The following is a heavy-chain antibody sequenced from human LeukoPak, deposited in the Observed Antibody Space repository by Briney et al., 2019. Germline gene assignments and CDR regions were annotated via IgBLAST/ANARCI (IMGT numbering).Heavy chain of an antibody. D-gene: IGHD5-18*01. CDR2: ISGSGGTT. CDR1: GFTFSSFA. Sequence: GGSLRLSCAASGFTFSSFAMSWVRQAPGMGLEWVSVISGSGGTTFYADSVKGRFTISRDNAKNTLYLQMNSLRAEDTAVYYCARGAAMEPFDYWGQGTLVTVSS. J-gene: IGHJ4*02. V-gene: IGHV3-23*01. CDR3: ARGAAMEPFDY.